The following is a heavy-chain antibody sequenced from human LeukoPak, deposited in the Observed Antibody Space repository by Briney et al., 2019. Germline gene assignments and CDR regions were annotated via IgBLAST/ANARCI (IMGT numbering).Heavy chain of an antibody. Sequence: GESLKISCKGSGYTFSDYWTAWVRQMPGKGLEWMGIIYPGDSDTRYSPSFQGQVTISADKSISTAYLQWSSLKASDTAMYYCARPKYGDYESDYWGQGTLVTVSS. D-gene: IGHD4-17*01. CDR1: GYTFSDYW. J-gene: IGHJ4*02. V-gene: IGHV5-51*01. CDR3: ARPKYGDYESDY. CDR2: IYPGDSDT.